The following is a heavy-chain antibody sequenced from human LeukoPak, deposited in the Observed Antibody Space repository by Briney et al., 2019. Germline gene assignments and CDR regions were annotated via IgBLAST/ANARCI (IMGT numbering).Heavy chain of an antibody. CDR1: GFTFGDYA. CDR3: TRESYDFWSGYYPDDAFDI. CDR2: IRSKAYGGTT. J-gene: IGHJ3*02. V-gene: IGHV3-49*04. Sequence: SGRSLRLSCTASGFTFGDYAMSLVRQAPGKGLEWVGFIRSKAYGGTTEYAASVKGRFTISRDDSKSIAYLQMNSLKTEDTAVYYCTRESYDFWSGYYPDDAFDIWGQGTMVTVSS. D-gene: IGHD3-3*01.